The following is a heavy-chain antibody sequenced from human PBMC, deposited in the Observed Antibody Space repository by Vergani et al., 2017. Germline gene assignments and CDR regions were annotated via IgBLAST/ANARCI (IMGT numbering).Heavy chain of an antibody. D-gene: IGHD6-19*01. Sequence: QLHLQESGPGLVKPSETLSLTCTVSGGSITSSSYYWGWIRQPPGKSREWIGSCYYSGVTYYNTSLKSRVAISVDTSKNQFSLKVTSVTAADTAVYFCARQRPGSGWSPGDFDDWGQGILVTVSS. CDR3: ARQRPGSGWSPGDFDD. J-gene: IGHJ4*02. V-gene: IGHV4-39*01. CDR1: GGSITSSSYY. CDR2: CYYSGVT.